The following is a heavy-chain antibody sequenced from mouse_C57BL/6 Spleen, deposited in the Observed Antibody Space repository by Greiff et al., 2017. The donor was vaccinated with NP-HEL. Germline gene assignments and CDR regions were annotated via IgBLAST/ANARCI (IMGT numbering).Heavy chain of an antibody. CDR3: ARDRSTMVTAFDY. V-gene: IGHV5-4*01. D-gene: IGHD2-2*01. CDR2: ISDGGSYT. J-gene: IGHJ2*01. CDR1: GFTFSSYA. Sequence: EVKLVESGGGLVKPGGSLKLSCAASGFTFSSYAMSWVRQTPEKRLEWVATISDGGSYTYYPDNVKGRFTISRDNAKNNLYLQMSHLKSEDTAMYYCARDRSTMVTAFDYWGQGTTLTVSS.